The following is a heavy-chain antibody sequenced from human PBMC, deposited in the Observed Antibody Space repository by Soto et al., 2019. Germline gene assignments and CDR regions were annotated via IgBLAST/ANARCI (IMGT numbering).Heavy chain of an antibody. CDR2: IVVGSGNT. V-gene: IGHV1-58*01. CDR1: GFTFTSSA. J-gene: IGHJ3*01. Sequence: QMQLVQSGPEVKKPGTSVKVSCKASGFTFTSSAVQWVRQARGQRLEWIGWIVVGSGNTNYAQKLQERVTITRDMATSTAYMELSSLRSEATAVYYCAADPYYYGSGAFDFWGQGTMVTVSS. CDR3: AADPYYYGSGAFDF. D-gene: IGHD3-10*01.